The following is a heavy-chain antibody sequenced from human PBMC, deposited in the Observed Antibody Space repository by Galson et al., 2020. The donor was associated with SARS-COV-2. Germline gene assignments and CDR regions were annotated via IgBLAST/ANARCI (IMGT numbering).Heavy chain of an antibody. Sequence: ESLKISCAASGFTFNSYDMHWVRQAPGKGTERDSAIGTYGDTYYPDSEKAAITVSRENAKNSLYLQMNSLRAGDTAVYYCARGNYDFWSGYYKNYYYYYMDVWGKGTTVTVSS. V-gene: IGHV3-13*01. D-gene: IGHD3-3*01. CDR1: GFTFNSYD. CDR3: ARGNYDFWSGYYKNYYYYYMDV. J-gene: IGHJ6*03. CDR2: IGTYGDT.